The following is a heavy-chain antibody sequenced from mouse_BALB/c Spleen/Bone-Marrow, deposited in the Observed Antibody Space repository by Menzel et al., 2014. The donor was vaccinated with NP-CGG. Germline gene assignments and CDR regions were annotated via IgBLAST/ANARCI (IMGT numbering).Heavy chain of an antibody. CDR2: IFPGNIST. CDR1: GYTFTTSG. Sequence: VMLVESGAELVKPGASVKLSCKASGYTFTTSGINWVRQRPEQGLAWIERIFPGNISTEYNEKFKVKATLTTDKSSSTAYMQLSRLTSEDSAVYFCSRGGYLGGYFDVWGAGTTVTVSS. V-gene: IGHV1-77*01. J-gene: IGHJ1*01. CDR3: SRGGYLGGYFDV. D-gene: IGHD3-3*01.